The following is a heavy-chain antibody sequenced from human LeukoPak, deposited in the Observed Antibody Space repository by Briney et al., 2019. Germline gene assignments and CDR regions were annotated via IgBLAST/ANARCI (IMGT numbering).Heavy chain of an antibody. J-gene: IGHJ4*02. CDR3: ARDCSSTSCYDY. CDR2: IYHSGST. CDR1: GGSISSGGYY. D-gene: IGHD2-2*01. V-gene: IGHV4-30-2*01. Sequence: SQTLSLTCTVSGGSISSGGYYWSWIRQPPGKGLEWIGYIYHSGSTYYNPSLKSRVTISVDRSKNQFSLKLSSVTAADTAVYYCARDCSSTSCYDYWGQGTLVTVSS.